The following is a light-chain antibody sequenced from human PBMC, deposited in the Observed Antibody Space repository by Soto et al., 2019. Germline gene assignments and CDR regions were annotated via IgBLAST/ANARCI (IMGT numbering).Light chain of an antibody. CDR3: QQQGT. J-gene: IGKJ2*01. V-gene: IGKV3-20*01. Sequence: EIVLTQSPGTLSLSPGERATLSCRASEFLSSSYLVWYQQKPGQAPRLLIYAASRRATGIPDRFSGSGSATEYTLTINTLEHEVFAVYYCQQQGTFGQGTKLEIK. CDR1: EFLSSSY. CDR2: AAS.